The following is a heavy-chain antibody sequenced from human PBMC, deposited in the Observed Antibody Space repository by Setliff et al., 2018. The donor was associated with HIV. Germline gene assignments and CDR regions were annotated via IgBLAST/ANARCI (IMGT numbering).Heavy chain of an antibody. Sequence: ASVKVSCKASGYTFTGYYVHWVRQAPGQGLEWMGWINPNNGGTNYAQKFQGRVTMTRDTSISTAYMELSRLRSDDTAVYYCARAYDTLSGYYDYWGQGTLVTVSS. CDR2: INPNNGGT. CDR1: GYTFTGYY. D-gene: IGHD3-9*01. CDR3: ARAYDTLSGYYDY. V-gene: IGHV1-2*02. J-gene: IGHJ4*02.